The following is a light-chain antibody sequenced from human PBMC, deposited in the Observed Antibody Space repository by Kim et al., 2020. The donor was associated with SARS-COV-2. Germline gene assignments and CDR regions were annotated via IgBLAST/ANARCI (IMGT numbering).Light chain of an antibody. J-gene: IGKJ2*01. CDR1: QSISSW. CDR2: KAS. CDR3: QQYHSYPYT. V-gene: IGKV1-5*03. Sequence: DIQMTQSPSTLSASVGDRVTITCRASQSISSWLAWYQQKPGKAPELLIYKASNLESGVPSRFSCSGSGTEFTLTISSLHPDDFATYYCQQYHSYPYTFGQGTKLEI.